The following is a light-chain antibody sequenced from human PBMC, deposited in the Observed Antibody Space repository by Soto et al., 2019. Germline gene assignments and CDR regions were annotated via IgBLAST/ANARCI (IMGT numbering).Light chain of an antibody. CDR1: SSDVGGYNF. Sequence: QSALTQPASVSGSPGQSIAISCTGTSSDVGGYNFVSWYQQHPGKAPKLMIYDVSSRPSGVSDRFSGSKSGNTASLTISGPQAEDESDYYCTSYTSSSTLVFGGGTKLTVL. CDR3: TSYTSSSTLV. J-gene: IGLJ2*01. V-gene: IGLV2-14*03. CDR2: DVS.